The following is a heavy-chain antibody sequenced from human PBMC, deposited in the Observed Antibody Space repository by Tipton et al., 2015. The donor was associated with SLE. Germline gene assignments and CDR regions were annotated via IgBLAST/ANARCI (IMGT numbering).Heavy chain of an antibody. CDR3: ARQSGIVVVTAIPHWFDP. V-gene: IGHV4-34*01. CDR2: INHSGST. CDR1: GGSFSGYY. D-gene: IGHD2-21*02. Sequence: LRLSCAVFGGSFSGYYWSWIRQPPGKGLEWIGEINHSGSTNYNPSLKSRVTISVDTSKNQFSLNLSSVTAADTAVYYCARQSGIVVVTAIPHWFDPWGQGTLVTVSS. J-gene: IGHJ5*02.